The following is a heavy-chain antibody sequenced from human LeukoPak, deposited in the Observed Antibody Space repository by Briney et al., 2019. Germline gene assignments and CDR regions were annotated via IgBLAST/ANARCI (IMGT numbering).Heavy chain of an antibody. CDR2: IYGSGST. D-gene: IGHD5-12*01. J-gene: IGHJ4*02. CDR3: ARETSGSAGY. V-gene: IGHV3-53*01. CDR1: GFTFSSYW. Sequence: GGSLRLSCAASGFTFSSYWMHWARQAPGKGLEWVSVIYGSGSTYYTDSVKGRFTISRDNSKNTLYLQMNSLRDGDTAVYYCARETSGSAGYWGQGTLVTVSS.